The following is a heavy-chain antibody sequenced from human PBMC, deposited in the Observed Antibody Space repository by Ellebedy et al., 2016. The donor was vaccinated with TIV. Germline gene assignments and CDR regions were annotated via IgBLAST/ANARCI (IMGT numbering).Heavy chain of an antibody. Sequence: GESLKISCAASGFTFSNHWMSWVRQAPGKGLEWVANINLDGSEGKYVDSVKGRFTISRDNAQNSLFLQMNSLSAEDTAVYYCVRNGGSLDYWGQGSLVTVSS. CDR1: GFTFSNHW. D-gene: IGHD1-26*01. J-gene: IGHJ4*02. CDR3: VRNGGSLDY. V-gene: IGHV3-7*01. CDR2: INLDGSEG.